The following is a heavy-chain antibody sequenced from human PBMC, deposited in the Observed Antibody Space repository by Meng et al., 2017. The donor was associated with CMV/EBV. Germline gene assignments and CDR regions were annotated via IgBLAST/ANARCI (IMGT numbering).Heavy chain of an antibody. CDR1: GFTFSSYS. V-gene: IGHV3-21*01. J-gene: IGHJ4*02. Sequence: ARLVASRAGLANPGGSLILACTASGFTFSSYSMDWVRQAPGKGLDWFSSISTRSSYIYYADSVKGRFTIARDNAKNSLYLQMNSLRAEDTAVYYCARGRYWGQGTLVTVSS. CDR3: ARGRY. CDR2: ISTRSSYI.